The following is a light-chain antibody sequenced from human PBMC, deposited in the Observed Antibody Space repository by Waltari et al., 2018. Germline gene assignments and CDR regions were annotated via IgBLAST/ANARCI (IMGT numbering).Light chain of an antibody. J-gene: IGKJ4*01. CDR2: WAS. V-gene: IGKV4-1*01. Sequence: DIVMTQSPDSLAVSLGERATINCKSSQSVLYSSNNRNYLTWYQKKPGQPPKLLISWASIRESGVPDRVSGSGSGTDFTLTISSLQAEDVAVYYCQQYYTTPLTFGGGTKVEIK. CDR1: QSVLYSSNNRNY. CDR3: QQYYTTPLT.